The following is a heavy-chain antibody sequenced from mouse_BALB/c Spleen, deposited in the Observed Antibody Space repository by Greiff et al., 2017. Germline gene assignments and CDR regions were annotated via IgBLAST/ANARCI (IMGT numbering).Heavy chain of an antibody. J-gene: IGHJ1*01. CDR1: GFTFSDYY. Sequence: DVKLVESGGGLVKPGGSLKLSCAASGFTFSDYYMYWVRQTPEKRLEWVATISDGGSYTYYPDSVKGRFTISRDNAKNNLYLQMSSLKSEDTAMYYCARDGEKNWYFDVWGAGTTVTVSS. CDR3: ARDGEKNWYFDV. CDR2: ISDGGSYT. V-gene: IGHV5-4*02.